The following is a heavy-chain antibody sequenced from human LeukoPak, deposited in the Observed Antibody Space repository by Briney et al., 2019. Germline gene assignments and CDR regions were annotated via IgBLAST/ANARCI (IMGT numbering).Heavy chain of an antibody. CDR2: IYTSGST. D-gene: IGHD6-19*01. CDR3: ARDPGGSGPAS. J-gene: IGHJ5*02. Sequence: SQTLSLTCTVSGGSISSLNYHWTWIRQPAGKGLELIGRIYTSGSTNYSPSFKSRVTISIDTSKNQFSLKRSSVTVADTAVYYCARDPGGSGPASWGPGTLVTVSS. CDR1: GGSISSLNYH. V-gene: IGHV4-61*02.